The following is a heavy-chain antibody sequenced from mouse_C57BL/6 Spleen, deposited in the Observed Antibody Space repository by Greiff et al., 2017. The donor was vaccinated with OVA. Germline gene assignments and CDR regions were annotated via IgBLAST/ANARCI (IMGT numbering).Heavy chain of an antibody. D-gene: IGHD1-1*01. Sequence: VQLQQPGAELVRPGASVKLSCTASGFNIKGDYMHWVKQRPEQGLEWIGWIDPENGDTEYASKFQGKATITADTSSNTAYLQLSSLTSEDTAVYYCTSLRAMDYWGQGTSVTVSS. CDR3: TSLRAMDY. V-gene: IGHV14-4*01. CDR2: IDPENGDT. CDR1: GFNIKGDY. J-gene: IGHJ4*01.